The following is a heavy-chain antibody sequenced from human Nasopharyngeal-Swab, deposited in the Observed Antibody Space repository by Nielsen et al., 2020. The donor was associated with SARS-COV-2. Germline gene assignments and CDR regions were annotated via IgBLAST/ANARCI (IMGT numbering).Heavy chain of an antibody. CDR1: GYTFTGYY. J-gene: IGHJ4*02. Sequence: ASVKVSCKASGYTFTGYYVHWVRQAPGQGLEWMGRINPNSGGTNYAQKFQGRVTMTRDTSISTAYMALSRLRSDDTAVYYCARPRRGYSYGYFDYWGQGTLVTVSS. V-gene: IGHV1-2*06. CDR2: INPNSGGT. D-gene: IGHD5-18*01. CDR3: ARPRRGYSYGYFDY.